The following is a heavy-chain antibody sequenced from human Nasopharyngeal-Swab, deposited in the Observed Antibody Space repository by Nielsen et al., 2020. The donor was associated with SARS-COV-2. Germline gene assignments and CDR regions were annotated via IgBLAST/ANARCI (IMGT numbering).Heavy chain of an antibody. CDR3: TRCGGGCYSGRDY. D-gene: IGHD2-21*02. Sequence: GESLKISCAASGFTFSDSAIHWVRQASGKGLEWVGRVRSNGNNYATAYSASVKGRFIIFRDDPTNTAYLQMNSPKTEDTAVYYCTRCGGGCYSGRDYWGQGTLVTVSS. CDR1: GFTFSDSA. J-gene: IGHJ4*02. V-gene: IGHV3-73*01. CDR2: VRSNGNNYAT.